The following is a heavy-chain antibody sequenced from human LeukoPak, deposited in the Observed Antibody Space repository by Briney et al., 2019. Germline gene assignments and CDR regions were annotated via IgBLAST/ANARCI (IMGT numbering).Heavy chain of an antibody. CDR2: IYSGGAT. J-gene: IGHJ4*02. Sequence: GGSLRLSCAASGFIVSNNYMTWVRQAPGKGLQWVSLIYSGGATYYADSVKGRFTTSRDNAKNSLYLQMNSLRAEDTAVYYCARADYSNSQYYFDYWGQGTLVTVSS. CDR3: ARADYSNSQYYFDY. CDR1: GFIVSNNY. D-gene: IGHD4-11*01. V-gene: IGHV3-53*01.